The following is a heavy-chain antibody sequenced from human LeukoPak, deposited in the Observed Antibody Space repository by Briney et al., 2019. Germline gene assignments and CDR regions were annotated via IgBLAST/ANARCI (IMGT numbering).Heavy chain of an antibody. CDR2: INPSGGST. CDR1: GYTFTSYY. Sequence: GASVKVSCXASGYTFTSYYMHWVRQAPGQGLEWMGIINPSGGSTSYAQKFQGRVTMTRDTSTSTVYMELSSLRSEDTAVYYCARESHGSANYYGSGSYYNFAYWGQETLVTVSS. V-gene: IGHV1-46*01. CDR3: ARESHGSANYYGSGSYYNFAY. D-gene: IGHD3-10*01. J-gene: IGHJ4*02.